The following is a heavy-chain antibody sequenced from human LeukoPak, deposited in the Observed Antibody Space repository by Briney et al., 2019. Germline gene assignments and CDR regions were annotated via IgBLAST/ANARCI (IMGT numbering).Heavy chain of an antibody. CDR3: ARDCSSTSCLDY. J-gene: IGHJ4*02. CDR1: GGSISSYY. CDR2: IYYSGST. D-gene: IGHD2-2*01. Sequence: SETLSLTCTVSGGSISSYYWGWIRQPPGKGLEWIGYIYYSGSTNYNPSLKSRVTISVDTSKNQFSLKLSSVTAADTAVYYCARDCSSTSCLDYWGQGTLVTVSS. V-gene: IGHV4-59*01.